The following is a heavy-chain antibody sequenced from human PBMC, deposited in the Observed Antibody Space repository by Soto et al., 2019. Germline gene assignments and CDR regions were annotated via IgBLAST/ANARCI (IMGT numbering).Heavy chain of an antibody. V-gene: IGHV3-9*01. D-gene: IGHD2-2*01. Sequence: EVQLVESGGGLVQPGRSLRLSCAASGFTFDDYAMHWVRQAPGKGLEWVSGISWNSGSIGYADSVKGRFTISRDKANNSLYLQMNGLGVEDTALYYCAKDIRCISTSCRKYYYYYYGMGVWGQGTTGTVSS. CDR3: AKDIRCISTSCRKYYYYYYGMGV. CDR1: GFTFDDYA. J-gene: IGHJ6*02. CDR2: ISWNSGSI.